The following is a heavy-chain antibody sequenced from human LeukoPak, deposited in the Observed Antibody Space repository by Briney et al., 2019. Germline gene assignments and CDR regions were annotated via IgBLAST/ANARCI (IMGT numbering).Heavy chain of an antibody. D-gene: IGHD1-1*01. V-gene: IGHV1-2*02. J-gene: IGHJ5*02. CDR2: INPNSGDT. CDR1: GYTFTGYY. Sequence: GASVKVSCKASGYTFTGYYMHWVRQAPGQGLEWMGWINPNSGDTNYAQKFQGRVTMTRDTSISTAYMELSRLRSDDTAVYYCARAAGMGWFDPWGQGTLVTVSS. CDR3: ARAAGMGWFDP.